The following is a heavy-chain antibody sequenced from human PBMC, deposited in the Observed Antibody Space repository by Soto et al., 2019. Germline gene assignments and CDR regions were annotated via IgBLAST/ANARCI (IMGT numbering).Heavy chain of an antibody. CDR3: ARGGSGYIVFRFEY. J-gene: IGHJ4*02. V-gene: IGHV4-34*01. Sequence: SETLSLTCAVYGGSFSGYYWSWIRQPPGKGLEWIGEINHSGSTNYNPSLKSRVTISADTSKNQFSLQLNSVTPEDAAVYFCARGGSGYIVFRFEYWGQGIPVTVSS. D-gene: IGHD5-18*01. CDR1: GGSFSGYY. CDR2: INHSGST.